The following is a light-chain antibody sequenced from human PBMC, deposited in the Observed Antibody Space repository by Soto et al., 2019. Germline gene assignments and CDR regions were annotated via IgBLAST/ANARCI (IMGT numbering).Light chain of an antibody. CDR3: QRYNGSPT. J-gene: IGKJ1*01. Sequence: VLTQSPGTLSLSPGERATLSCRASQSVISSNLACYQQKPGQAPRLLIYDASSSASGIPGRFSGSGSGTVFTLTIRRLAPEDFAMYYCQRYNGSPTFGQGTKVDIK. CDR1: QSVISSN. V-gene: IGKV3-20*01. CDR2: DAS.